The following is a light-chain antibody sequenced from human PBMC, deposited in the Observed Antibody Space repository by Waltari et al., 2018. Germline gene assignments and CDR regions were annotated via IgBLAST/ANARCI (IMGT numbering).Light chain of an antibody. Sequence: QSALTQPASVSGSPGQSITISCTGTNSDVGGYDSVSWYQHHPGKAPKVMIYDVNKRPSGVSDRFSGSKSGNTASLSISGLQSEDEADYYCSSYTSSNTYVFGSGTKVTVL. CDR3: SSYTSSNTYV. CDR2: DVN. J-gene: IGLJ1*01. CDR1: NSDVGGYDS. V-gene: IGLV2-14*03.